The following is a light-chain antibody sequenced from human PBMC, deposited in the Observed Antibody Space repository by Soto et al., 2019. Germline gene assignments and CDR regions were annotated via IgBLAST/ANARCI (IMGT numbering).Light chain of an antibody. CDR1: SGHSSYA. V-gene: IGLV4-69*01. Sequence: QLVLTQSPSASASLGASVKLTCTLSSGHSSYAIAWHQQQPEKGPRYLMKLNSDGSHSKGDGIPDRFSGSSSGAERYLTISSLQSEDEADYYVQTWGTGIRVVFGGGTKVTVL. CDR2: LNSDGSH. CDR3: QTWGTGIRVV. J-gene: IGLJ2*01.